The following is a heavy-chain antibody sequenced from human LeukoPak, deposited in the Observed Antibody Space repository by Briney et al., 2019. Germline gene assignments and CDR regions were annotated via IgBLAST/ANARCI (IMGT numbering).Heavy chain of an antibody. V-gene: IGHV7-4-1*02. CDR1: GYTFSRYT. J-gene: IGHJ4*02. CDR3: AREDGGY. D-gene: IGHD3-10*01. Sequence: ASVKVSCKASGYTFSRYTMNWVRQAPGQGLEWMGWIDTNTGKPTYAQGFTGRFVISLDTSVSTAYLEISSLKAEDTAAYYCAREDGGYWGQGTLVTVSS. CDR2: IDTNTGKP.